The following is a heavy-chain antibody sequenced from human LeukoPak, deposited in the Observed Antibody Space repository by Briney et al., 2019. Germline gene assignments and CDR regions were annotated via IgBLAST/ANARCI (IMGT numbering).Heavy chain of an antibody. CDR2: IYPSDSDT. D-gene: IGHD6-19*01. J-gene: IGHJ4*02. CDR3: ARAYSSGWYDY. CDR1: GYSFTSYY. Sequence: GESLKISCKGSGYSFTSYYIGWVRQMPGKGLEWMGIIYPSDSDTTYSPSFQGQFTISADKSISTAYLQCSSLKASDTAIYYCARAYSSGWYDYWGQGTLVTVSS. V-gene: IGHV5-51*01.